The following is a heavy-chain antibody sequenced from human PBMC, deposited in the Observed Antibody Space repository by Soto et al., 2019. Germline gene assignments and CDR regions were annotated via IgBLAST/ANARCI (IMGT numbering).Heavy chain of an antibody. J-gene: IGHJ2*01. D-gene: IGHD3-9*01. CDR3: ARESHDILTGPPWVWYFDL. V-gene: IGHV4-34*01. Sequence: QVQLQQWGAGPLRPLETLSLTCGVSGGSFSGYYWPWIPQSPGKGLEWIGEINDRGSINYTPSLKSRVSISVDTSKNHYSLNLRSVTAADTAVYYCARESHDILTGPPWVWYFDLWGRGTLVTVSS. CDR2: INDRGSI. CDR1: GGSFSGYY.